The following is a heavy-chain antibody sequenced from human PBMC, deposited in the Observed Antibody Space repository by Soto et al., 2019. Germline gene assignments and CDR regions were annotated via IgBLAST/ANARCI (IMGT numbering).Heavy chain of an antibody. V-gene: IGHV3-23*01. CDR2: ISRPGTTT. Sequence: EVRLLESGGGLVQPGGSLRLSCAGSGFTSYSHAMAWVRQSPGQGLEWVAGISRPGTTTFYAPSVRGRFAISRDLPTNTLWLQMSSLRVEDTALYLCAKYTETDDLGEHWGRGTLVTVSS. J-gene: IGHJ4*02. CDR3: AKYTETDDLGEH. D-gene: IGHD4-17*01. CDR1: GFTSYSHA.